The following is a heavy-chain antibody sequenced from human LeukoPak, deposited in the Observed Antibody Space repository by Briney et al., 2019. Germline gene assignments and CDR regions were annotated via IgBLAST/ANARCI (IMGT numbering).Heavy chain of an antibody. Sequence: GGSLRLSCAASGFTFSGYAMSWVRQAPGKGLEWVSAISGSGGSTYYADSVRGRFTISRDNSKNTLYLQMNSLRAEDTAVYYCAKAIWFGESVFDYWGQGTLVTVSS. J-gene: IGHJ4*02. CDR1: GFTFSGYA. D-gene: IGHD3-10*01. CDR3: AKAIWFGESVFDY. CDR2: ISGSGGST. V-gene: IGHV3-23*01.